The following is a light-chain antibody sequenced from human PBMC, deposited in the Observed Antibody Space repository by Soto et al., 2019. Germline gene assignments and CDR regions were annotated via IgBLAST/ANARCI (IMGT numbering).Light chain of an antibody. Sequence: EIVMTQSPATLSVSPGERATLSCRASQSVSSALAWYQHNPGRAPRLLIYGASSRATGIPDRFSGSGSGTDFTLTISRLEPEDFAVYYCQQYGSSLTWTFGQGTKVDIK. J-gene: IGKJ1*01. CDR1: QSVSSA. CDR2: GAS. V-gene: IGKV3-20*01. CDR3: QQYGSSLTWT.